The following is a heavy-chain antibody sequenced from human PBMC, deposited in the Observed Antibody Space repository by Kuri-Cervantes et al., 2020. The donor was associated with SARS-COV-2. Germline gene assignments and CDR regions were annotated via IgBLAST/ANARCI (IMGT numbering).Heavy chain of an antibody. CDR3: ARVKDWFGEPKFDY. CDR2: IYHSGST. CDR1: GYSISSGYY. Sequence: ESLKISCTVSGYSISSGYYWGWIRQPPGKGLEWIGSIYHSGSTNYNPSLKSRVTISVETSKNQFSLKLSSVTAADTAVYYCARVKDWFGEPKFDYWGQGTLVTVSS. J-gene: IGHJ4*02. V-gene: IGHV4-38-2*02. D-gene: IGHD3-10*01.